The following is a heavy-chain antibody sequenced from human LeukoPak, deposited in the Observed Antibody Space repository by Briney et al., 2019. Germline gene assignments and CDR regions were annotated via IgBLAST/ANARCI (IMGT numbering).Heavy chain of an antibody. J-gene: IGHJ4*02. CDR2: IAYDATIK. V-gene: IGHV3-30-3*01. CDR3: ARGLRRGDYFDS. Sequence: PGRSLRLSCADSGFTFRSDAMHWVRQAPGKGLEWVAVIAYDATIKRYADSVKGRFTISRDNSKNMLFLQMDSLRGDDTAVYYCARGLRRGDYFDSWGQGTLVTVSS. CDR1: GFTFRSDA.